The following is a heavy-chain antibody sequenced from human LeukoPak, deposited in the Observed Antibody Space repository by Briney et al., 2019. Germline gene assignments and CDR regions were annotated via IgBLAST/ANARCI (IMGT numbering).Heavy chain of an antibody. CDR3: ATYVLRYFDWLSNHFDY. J-gene: IGHJ4*02. CDR1: GGSISSGGYS. Sequence: PSETLSLTCTVSGGSISSGGYSWSWIRQPPGKGLEWIGYIYYSGSTYYNPSLKSRVTISVDTSKSQFSLKLSSVTAADTAVYYCATYVLRYFDWLSNHFDYWGQGTLVTVSS. V-gene: IGHV4-31*03. CDR2: IYYSGST. D-gene: IGHD3-9*01.